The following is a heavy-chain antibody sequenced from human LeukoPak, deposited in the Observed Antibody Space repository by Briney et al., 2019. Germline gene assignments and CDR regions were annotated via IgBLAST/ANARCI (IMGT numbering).Heavy chain of an antibody. CDR3: ESGPTRSGGYGVDY. CDR2: ISSSSSYT. J-gene: IGHJ4*02. Sequence: GGSLRLSCAASGFTFSDYFMSWIRQAPGKGLEWVSYISSSSSYTNYADSVKGRFTISRDNAKNTLYLQLSSLRDDDTAVYFCESGPTRSGGYGVDYWGQGTLVTVSS. CDR1: GFTFSDYF. V-gene: IGHV3-11*06. D-gene: IGHD5-12*01.